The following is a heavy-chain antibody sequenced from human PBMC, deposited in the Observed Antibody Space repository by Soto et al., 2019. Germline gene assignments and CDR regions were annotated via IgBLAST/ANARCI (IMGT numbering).Heavy chain of an antibody. D-gene: IGHD5-18*01. J-gene: IGHJ4*02. Sequence: PGGSLRLSCAASGFTFSSYGMNWVRQAPGKGLEWVSYISSSSSPIYYADSLKGRFTISRDNARSSLYLQMSSLRAEDTAVYYCARGRPAMAYFDYWGQGNLVTVSS. CDR2: ISSSSSPI. CDR1: GFTFSSYG. V-gene: IGHV3-48*01. CDR3: ARGRPAMAYFDY.